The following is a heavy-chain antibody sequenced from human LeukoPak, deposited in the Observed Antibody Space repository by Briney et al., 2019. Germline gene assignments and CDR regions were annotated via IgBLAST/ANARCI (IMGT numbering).Heavy chain of an antibody. D-gene: IGHD5-18*01. Sequence: PSETLSLTCTVSGGSISTYYWTWIRQPPGKGLEWIGYVYYTGSTNYNPSLKSRVTISVDTSKNQFSLKLSSVTAADTAVYYCARQDTAMVDYWGQGTLVTVSS. J-gene: IGHJ4*02. CDR3: ARQDTAMVDY. CDR2: VYYTGST. V-gene: IGHV4-59*08. CDR1: GGSISTYY.